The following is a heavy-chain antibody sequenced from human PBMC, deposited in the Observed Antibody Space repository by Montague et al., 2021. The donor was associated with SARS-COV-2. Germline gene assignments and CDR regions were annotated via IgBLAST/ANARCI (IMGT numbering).Heavy chain of an antibody. CDR3: AREHNYDSGRRDGFDI. CDR2: ITSSSSHL. V-gene: IGHV3-11*01. J-gene: IGHJ3*02. Sequence: SLSLAASGFTFSDYYMNWIRQAPGKGLEWVSHITSSSSHLYYADSVKGRFTISRDNAKNSLYLQMNSLRAEDTAVYYCAREHNYDSGRRDGFDIWGQGTVVTGSS. D-gene: IGHD3-10*01. CDR1: GFTFSDYY.